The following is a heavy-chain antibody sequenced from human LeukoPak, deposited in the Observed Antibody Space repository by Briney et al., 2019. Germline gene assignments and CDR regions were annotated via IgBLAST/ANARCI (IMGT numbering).Heavy chain of an antibody. D-gene: IGHD4-17*01. J-gene: IGHJ4*02. CDR3: ARDRTTVTTDENT. CDR1: GFTFSSYS. CDR2: ISSSSSYI. V-gene: IGHV3-21*01. Sequence: GGSLRLSCAASGFTFSSYSMNWVRQAPGKGLEWVSSISSSSSYIYYADSVKGRFTISRGNAKNSLYLQMNSLRAEDTAVYYCARDRTTVTTDENTWGQGTLVTVSS.